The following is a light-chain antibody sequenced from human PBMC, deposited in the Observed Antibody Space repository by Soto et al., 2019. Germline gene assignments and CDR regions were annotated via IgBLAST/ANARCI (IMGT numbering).Light chain of an antibody. J-gene: IGLJ1*01. V-gene: IGLV1-40*01. CDR3: QPYDSSLSGSYV. CDR1: SSNIGAGYD. Sequence: QSLLTLPPSVSGAPGQRYTISCTGSSSNIGAGYDVHWYQQLPGTAPKLLIYGNSNRPSGVPDRFSGSKSGTSASLAITGLQAEDEADYYCQPYDSSLSGSYVFGTGTKVTVL. CDR2: GNS.